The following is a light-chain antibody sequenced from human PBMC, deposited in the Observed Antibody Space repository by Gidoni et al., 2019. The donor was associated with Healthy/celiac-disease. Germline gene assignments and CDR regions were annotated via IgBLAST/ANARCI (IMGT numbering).Light chain of an antibody. Sequence: EIVLTPSPGTLSLSPGERATLSCRASQSVSSSSIVWYQQKPGQTPRLVSYGASSRATGIPDRFSGSGYGTDFNLTISRLEPEDFAVYYCQQFESSPTFGGXTRVEMK. CDR3: QQFESSPT. V-gene: IGKV3-20*01. J-gene: IGKJ4*01. CDR2: GAS. CDR1: QSVSSSS.